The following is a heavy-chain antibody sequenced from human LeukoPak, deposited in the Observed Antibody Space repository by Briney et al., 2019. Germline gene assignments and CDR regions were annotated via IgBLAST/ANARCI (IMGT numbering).Heavy chain of an antibody. J-gene: IGHJ4*02. CDR1: GFNFNSKW. V-gene: IGHV3-7*01. CDR3: ADPPSDF. Sequence: PGGSLRLSCATSGFNFNSKWMTWVRQAPGKGLEWVANINQDGSEKYHGDSVKGRFTISRDNAKSSLFLEMSSLRAEDTAVYYRADPPSDFWGQGTLVAVSS. CDR2: INQDGSEK.